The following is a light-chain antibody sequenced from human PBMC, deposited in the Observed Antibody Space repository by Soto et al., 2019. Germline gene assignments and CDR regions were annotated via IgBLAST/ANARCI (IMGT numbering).Light chain of an antibody. Sequence: EIVLTQSPATLSLSPGERATLSCRASQSVSSYLAWYQQKPGQAPRLLIYDASNRATGIPARFSGSGSGTECTLTISSLGCEDFAVYYCQQRSNWPPLTLGGGTKVEIK. V-gene: IGKV3-11*01. CDR2: DAS. J-gene: IGKJ4*01. CDR3: QQRSNWPPLT. CDR1: QSVSSY.